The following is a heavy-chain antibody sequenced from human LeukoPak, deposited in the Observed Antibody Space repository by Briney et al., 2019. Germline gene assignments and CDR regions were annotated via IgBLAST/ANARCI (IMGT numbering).Heavy chain of an antibody. Sequence: PSETLSLTCTVSGGSISSYYWSWIRQPPGRGLEWIGYIFYSGSSNYNPSLKSRVTISVDTSRNQFSLMLSSVTAADTAVYYCARGSGWELSGMYDFDMWGQGTMVTVSS. D-gene: IGHD1-26*01. J-gene: IGHJ3*02. V-gene: IGHV4-59*01. CDR1: GGSISSYY. CDR2: IFYSGSS. CDR3: ARGSGWELSGMYDFDM.